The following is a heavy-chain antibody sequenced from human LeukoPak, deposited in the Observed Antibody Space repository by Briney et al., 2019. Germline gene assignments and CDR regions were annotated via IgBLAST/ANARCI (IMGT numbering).Heavy chain of an antibody. CDR3: AREYDSRARFDS. Sequence: PGGSLRLSCVGSGDSFIRHSMNWVRRAPGKGLEWIAYIASSGSPIYYADSVKGRFTVSRDNARTSLFMHMSSLRAEDTAVYYCAREYDSRARFDSWGQGTLVTVS. D-gene: IGHD6-13*01. V-gene: IGHV3-48*01. CDR1: GDSFIRHS. J-gene: IGHJ4*02. CDR2: IASSGSPI.